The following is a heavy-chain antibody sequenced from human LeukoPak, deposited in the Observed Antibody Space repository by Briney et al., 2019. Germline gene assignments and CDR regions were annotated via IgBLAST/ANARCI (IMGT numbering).Heavy chain of an antibody. CDR3: ARSVVIAPFDY. CDR1: GGTFSSYA. D-gene: IGHD2-21*01. V-gene: IGHV1-69*05. CDR2: IIPIFGTA. Sequence: ATVKVSCKASGGTFSSYAISWVRQAPGQGLEWMGRIIPIFGTANYAQKFQGRVTITTDESTSTAYMELSSLRSEDTAVYYCARSVVIAPFDYWGQGTLVTVSS. J-gene: IGHJ4*02.